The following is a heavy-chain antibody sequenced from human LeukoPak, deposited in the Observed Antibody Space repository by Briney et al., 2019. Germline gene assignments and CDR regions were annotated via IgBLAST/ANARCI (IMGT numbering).Heavy chain of an antibody. J-gene: IGHJ3*02. Sequence: PSETLSLTCTVSGGSISSSSYYWGWIRQPPGKGLEWIGSIYYSGSTYYNPSLKSRVTISVDTSKNQFSLKLSSVTAADTAVYYCAREYYYDSSGYYRGWDAFDIWGQGTMVTVSS. V-gene: IGHV4-39*07. D-gene: IGHD3-22*01. CDR1: GGSISSSSYY. CDR3: AREYYYDSSGYYRGWDAFDI. CDR2: IYYSGST.